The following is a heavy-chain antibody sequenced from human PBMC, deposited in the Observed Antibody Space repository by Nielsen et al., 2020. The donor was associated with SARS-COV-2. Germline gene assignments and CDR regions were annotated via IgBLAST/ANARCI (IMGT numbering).Heavy chain of an antibody. CDR1: GFTISTYA. Sequence: GESLKISCAGSGFTISTYAMSWVRQAPGKGLEWVSAISASTYYADSVKGRFTISRDNSKNTLYLQMNSLRAEDTAVYYCAKRSGYTSGWYGDYWGQGTLVTVSS. D-gene: IGHD6-19*01. CDR3: AKRSGYTSGWYGDY. V-gene: IGHV3-23*01. J-gene: IGHJ4*02. CDR2: ISAST.